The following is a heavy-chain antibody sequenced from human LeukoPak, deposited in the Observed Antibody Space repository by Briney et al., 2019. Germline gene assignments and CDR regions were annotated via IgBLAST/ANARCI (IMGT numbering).Heavy chain of an antibody. CDR2: INPNSGGT. D-gene: IGHD1-26*01. CDR3: ARGSIVGATFDYFDY. J-gene: IGHJ4*02. CDR1: GYTFTSYD. Sequence: ASVKVSCKASGYTFTSYDINWVRQATGQGLEWMGWINPNSGGTNYAQKFQGRVTMTRDTSISTAYMDLSRLRSDDTAVYYCARGSIVGATFDYFDYWGQGTLVTVSS. V-gene: IGHV1-2*02.